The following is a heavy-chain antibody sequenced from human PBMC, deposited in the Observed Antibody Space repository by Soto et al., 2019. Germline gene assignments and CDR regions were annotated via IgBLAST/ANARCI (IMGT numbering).Heavy chain of an antibody. CDR3: ARGRPYGMDV. Sequence: PGGSLRLSCAASGFTFDDYVMHWVRQAPGKGLVWVSRIDSDGSSTTYADSVKGRFTTSRDNAKNTLYLQMSSLRVEDTAVYYCARGRPYGMDVWGQGTTVTVSS. V-gene: IGHV3-74*01. CDR1: GFTFDDYV. CDR2: IDSDGSST. J-gene: IGHJ6*02.